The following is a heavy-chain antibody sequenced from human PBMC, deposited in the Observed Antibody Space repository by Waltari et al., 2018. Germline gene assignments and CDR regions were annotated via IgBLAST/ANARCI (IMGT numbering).Heavy chain of an antibody. Sequence: EAQLVESGGGLVQSGGSLRLSCAGSRFTFRNFEMNWVRQAPGKGLEWISYISSTGMTTYYADSVKGRFTISRDNAKNSLYLQMNSLRAEDTATYYCAKDVGYSGGHFDSWGLGIPVTVSS. D-gene: IGHD5-18*01. CDR3: AKDVGYSGGHFDS. CDR2: ISSTGMTT. V-gene: IGHV3-48*03. J-gene: IGHJ4*02. CDR1: RFTFRNFE.